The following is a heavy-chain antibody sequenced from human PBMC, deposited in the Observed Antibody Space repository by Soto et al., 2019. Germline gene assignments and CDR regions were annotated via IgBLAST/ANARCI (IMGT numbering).Heavy chain of an antibody. V-gene: IGHV3-30*18. CDR2: ISYDGNVK. CDR1: GFSFSNHG. Sequence: GGSLRLSCAASGFSFSNHGMQWVRQAPGKGLEWVAVISYDGNVKYYTDSVKGRFTISRDNSQSTLFLQMDSLRPGDAAVYYCAKDLKVSGGFHGSLNYYYGMDVWGQGTTVTVSS. CDR3: AKDLKVSGGFHGSLNYYYGMDV. J-gene: IGHJ6*02. D-gene: IGHD3-10*01.